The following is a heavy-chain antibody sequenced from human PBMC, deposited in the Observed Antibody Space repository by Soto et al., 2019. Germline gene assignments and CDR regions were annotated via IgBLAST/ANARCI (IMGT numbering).Heavy chain of an antibody. CDR2: ISYDGSNK. D-gene: IGHD3-3*01. Sequence: PGGSLRLSCAASGFTFSSYGMHWVRQAPGKGLEWVAVISYDGSNKYYADSVKGRFTISRDNSKNTLYLQMNSLRAEDTAVYYSAKDLWRFLEWLSAYYYYGMDVWGQGTTVTVSS. V-gene: IGHV3-30*18. J-gene: IGHJ6*02. CDR1: GFTFSSYG. CDR3: AKDLWRFLEWLSAYYYYGMDV.